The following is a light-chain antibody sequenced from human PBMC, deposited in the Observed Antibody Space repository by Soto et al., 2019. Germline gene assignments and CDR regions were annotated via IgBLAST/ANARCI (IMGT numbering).Light chain of an antibody. V-gene: IGKV3-20*01. J-gene: IGKJ1*01. CDR3: QQYGSSPQT. CDR1: QSVSNNY. Sequence: EIVLMQSPGTLSLSPGARATLSCRASQSVSNNYLAWYQQKPGQAPRLLIYGASNRATGIPDRFSGSGSGTDFTLTISRLEPEDFAVYYCQQYGSSPQTFGQGTKVDIK. CDR2: GAS.